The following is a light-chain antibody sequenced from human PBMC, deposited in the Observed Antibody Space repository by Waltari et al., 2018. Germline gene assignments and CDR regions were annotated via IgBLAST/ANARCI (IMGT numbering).Light chain of an antibody. CDR3: SSYMDSSTLEL. Sequence: SALTQPAPWSGSPGPSITVFCTVTRSDVVGNNYGSWYQQVPGKAPKLMIYDVSNRPSGVSSRFSVSKSRNTASLTISRLQAEDEADYFCSSYMDSSTLELFGGGTSLTVL. CDR2: DVS. V-gene: IGLV2-14*03. J-gene: IGLJ2*01. CDR1: RSDVVGNNY.